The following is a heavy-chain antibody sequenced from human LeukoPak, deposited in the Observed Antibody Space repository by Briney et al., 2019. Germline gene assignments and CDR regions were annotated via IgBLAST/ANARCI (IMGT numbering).Heavy chain of an antibody. CDR3: ARDRDGNNWFDP. CDR1: GGSISSYY. CDR2: IYYSGST. J-gene: IGHJ5*02. D-gene: IGHD5-24*01. Sequence: SETLSLTCTVSGGSISSYYWSWIRQPPGKGLGWIGYIYYSGSTNYNPSLKSRVTISVDTSKNQFSLKLTSVTAADTAVYYCARDRDGNNWFDPWGQGTLVTVSS. V-gene: IGHV4-59*01.